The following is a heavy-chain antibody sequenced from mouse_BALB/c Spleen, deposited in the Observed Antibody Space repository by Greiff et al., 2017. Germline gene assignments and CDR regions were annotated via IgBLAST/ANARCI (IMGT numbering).Heavy chain of an antibody. CDR3: ARSIYYDYDGYFDV. CDR2: IYPGDGDT. Sequence: QVQLQQSGAELARPGASVKLSCKASGYTFTSYWMQWVKQRPGQGLEWIGAIYPGDGDTRYTQKFKGKATLTADKSSSTAYMQLSSLASEDSAVYYCARSIYYDYDGYFDVWGAGTTVTVSS. CDR1: GYTFTSYW. J-gene: IGHJ1*01. V-gene: IGHV1-87*01. D-gene: IGHD2-4*01.